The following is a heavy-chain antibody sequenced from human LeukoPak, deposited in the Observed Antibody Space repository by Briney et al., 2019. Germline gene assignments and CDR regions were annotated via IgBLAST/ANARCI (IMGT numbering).Heavy chain of an antibody. J-gene: IGHJ4*02. D-gene: IGHD2-2*02. CDR1: GFTFSDYY. V-gene: IGHV3-11*01. CDR2: ISSSGSTI. CDR3: AKDGCSSTSCYTFDY. Sequence: GSLRLSCAASGFTFSDYYMSWIRQASGKGLEWVSYISSSGSTIYYADSVKGRFTISRDDAKNSLYLQMNSLRAEDMALYYCAKDGCSSTSCYTFDYWGQGTLVTVSS.